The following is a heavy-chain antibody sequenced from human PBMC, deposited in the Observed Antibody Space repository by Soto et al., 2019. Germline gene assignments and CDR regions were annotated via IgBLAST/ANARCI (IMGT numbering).Heavy chain of an antibody. D-gene: IGHD5-12*01. CDR3: ARVFRGGYDFFIDY. V-gene: IGHV4-59*01. Sequence: SETLSLTCTVSGGSISSYYWSWIRQPPGKGLEWIGYIYYSGSTNYNPSLKSRVTISVDTSKNQFSLKLSSVSAADTAVYYCARVFRGGYDFFIDYWGQGTLVTVSS. CDR1: GGSISSYY. J-gene: IGHJ4*02. CDR2: IYYSGST.